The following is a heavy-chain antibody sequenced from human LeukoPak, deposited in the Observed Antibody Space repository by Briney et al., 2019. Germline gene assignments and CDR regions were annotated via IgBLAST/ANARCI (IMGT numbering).Heavy chain of an antibody. CDR1: GFTFSSYW. D-gene: IGHD3-10*01. J-gene: IGHJ4*02. V-gene: IGHV3-74*01. CDR2: INSDGSST. CDR3: AAVYGSGSPTNY. Sequence: GGSLRLSCAASGFTFSSYWMHWVRQAPGKGLVWVSRINSDGSSTSYADSVKGRFTISRDNAKNTLYLQMNSLRAEDTAVYYCAAVYGSGSPTNYWGQGTLVTVSS.